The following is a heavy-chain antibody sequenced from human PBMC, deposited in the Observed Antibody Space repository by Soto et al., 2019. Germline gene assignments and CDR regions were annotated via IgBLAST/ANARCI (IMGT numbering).Heavy chain of an antibody. CDR3: ARESIVGATFYYYGMDV. D-gene: IGHD1-26*01. J-gene: IGHJ6*02. V-gene: IGHV1-18*04. CDR1: GYTFTSYG. Sequence: QVQLVQPGAEVKKPGASVKVSCKASGYTFTSYGISWVRQAPGQGLEWMGWISAYNGNTNYAQKLQGRVTMTTDTSTSTAYMELRSLRSDDTAVYYCARESIVGATFYYYGMDVWGQGTTVTVSS. CDR2: ISAYNGNT.